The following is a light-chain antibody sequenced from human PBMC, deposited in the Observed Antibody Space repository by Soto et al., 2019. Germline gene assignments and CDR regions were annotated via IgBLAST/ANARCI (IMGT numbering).Light chain of an antibody. V-gene: IGLV2-14*01. CDR2: DVS. CDR3: RSYTSSNTVV. Sequence: QSVLTQPASVSGSPGQSIAISCTGTSSDVGGYNYVSWYQQHPGKAPKLMIYDVSARPSGVSDRFSGSKSDNTASLTISGLQAEDEADYYCRSYTSSNTVVFGGGTKLTVL. CDR1: SSDVGGYNY. J-gene: IGLJ2*01.